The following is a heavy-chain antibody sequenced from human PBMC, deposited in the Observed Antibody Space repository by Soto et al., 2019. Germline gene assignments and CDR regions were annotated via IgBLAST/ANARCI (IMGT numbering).Heavy chain of an antibody. Sequence: EVQLLESGGGLVQPGGSLRLSCAASGFTFSSYAMSWVRQAPGKGLEWVSAISGSGGSTYYADSVKGRFTISRDNSKNTLYRQMNSLRAEDTAVYYCPKDLGSGSSSWHTYYFDYWGQGTLVTVSS. V-gene: IGHV3-23*01. D-gene: IGHD6-13*01. CDR1: GFTFSSYA. CDR3: PKDLGSGSSSWHTYYFDY. CDR2: ISGSGGST. J-gene: IGHJ4*02.